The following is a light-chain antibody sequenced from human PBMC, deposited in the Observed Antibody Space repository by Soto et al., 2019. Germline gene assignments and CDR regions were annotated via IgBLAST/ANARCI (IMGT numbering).Light chain of an antibody. CDR2: EVT. V-gene: IGLV2-8*01. J-gene: IGLJ3*02. CDR1: SSDVGTYNY. Sequence: QSALTQPPSASGSPGQSVTISCTGTSSDVGTYNYVSWYRQYPGKAPKLLIFEVTSRPSGVPDRFSGSKSGNTASLTVSGLQAEDEGFYYCAAWDDDLNAWVFGGGTQLTVL. CDR3: AAWDDDLNAWV.